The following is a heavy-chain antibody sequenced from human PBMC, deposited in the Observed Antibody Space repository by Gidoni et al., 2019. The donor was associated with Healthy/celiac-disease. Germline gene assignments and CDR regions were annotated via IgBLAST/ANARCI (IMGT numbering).Heavy chain of an antibody. J-gene: IGHJ4*02. CDR1: GGSISSYY. CDR2: LYYSGST. V-gene: IGHV4-59*01. D-gene: IGHD1-26*01. CDR3: AREYLVGATSNLRYFDY. Sequence: QVQLPESGPGLVKPSETLSLTCTVSGGSISSYYWSWIRQPPGKGLEWIGYLYYSGSTNYNPSLKSRVTISVDTSKNQFSLKLSSVTAADTAVYYCAREYLVGATSNLRYFDYWGQGTLVTVSS.